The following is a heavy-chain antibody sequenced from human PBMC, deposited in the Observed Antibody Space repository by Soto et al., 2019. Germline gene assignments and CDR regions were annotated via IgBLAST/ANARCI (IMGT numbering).Heavy chain of an antibody. CDR1: GFTFSSYA. CDR3: ARDQGEDSSGWYSYYYYGMDV. V-gene: IGHV3-30-3*01. Sequence: PGGSLRLSCAASGFTFSSYAMHWVRQAPGKGLEWVAVISYDGSNKYYADSVKGRFTISRDNSKNTLYLQMNSLRAEDTAVYYCARDQGEDSSGWYSYYYYGMDVWGQGTTVTVSS. CDR2: ISYDGSNK. J-gene: IGHJ6*02. D-gene: IGHD6-19*01.